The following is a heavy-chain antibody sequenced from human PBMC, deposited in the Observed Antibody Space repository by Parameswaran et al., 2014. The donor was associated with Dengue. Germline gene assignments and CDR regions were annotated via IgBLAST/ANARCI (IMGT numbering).Heavy chain of an antibody. D-gene: IGHD1-26*01. CDR2: INAGNGNT. J-gene: IGHJ1*01. V-gene: IGHV1-3*01. CDR3: ARDRGGSYYPVQADFQH. Sequence: WVRQAPGQRLEWMGWINAGNGNTKYSQKFQGRVTITRDTSASTAYMELSSLRSEDTAVYYCARDRGGSYYPVQADFQHWGQGTLVTVSS.